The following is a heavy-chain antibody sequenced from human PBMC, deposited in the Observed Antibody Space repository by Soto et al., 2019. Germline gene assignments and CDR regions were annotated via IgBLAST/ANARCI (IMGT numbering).Heavy chain of an antibody. D-gene: IGHD4-17*01. V-gene: IGHV1-2*02. CDR1: GYTFTDHY. J-gene: IGHJ6*02. CDR2: INPHSGDT. Sequence: QVQLVQSGAEVKKPGASVKVSYVASGYTFTDHYIHWVRHAPGQGLEWMGWINPHSGDTIYAQQFQGRVTLTRDTSISTAYKELSSVRCDETAYYYCARGRTVNFYGIDGWGQGTTVTVSS. CDR3: ARGRTVNFYGIDG.